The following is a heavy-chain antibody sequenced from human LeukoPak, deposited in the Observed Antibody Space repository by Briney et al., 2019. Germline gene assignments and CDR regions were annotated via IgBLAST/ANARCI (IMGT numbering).Heavy chain of an antibody. Sequence: PSETLSLTCTVSGGSISSGDYYWSWIRQPPGKGLEWIGYIYYSGSTYYNPSLKSRVTISVDTSKNQFSLKLSSVTAADTAVYYCARVRGYYDSSGYYYYYGMDVWGQGTTVTVSS. V-gene: IGHV4-30-4*02. J-gene: IGHJ6*02. CDR3: ARVRGYYDSSGYYYYYGMDV. CDR2: IYYSGST. CDR1: GGSISSGDYY. D-gene: IGHD3-22*01.